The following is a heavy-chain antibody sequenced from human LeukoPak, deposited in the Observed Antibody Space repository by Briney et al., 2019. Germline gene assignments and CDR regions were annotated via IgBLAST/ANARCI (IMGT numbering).Heavy chain of an antibody. CDR2: ITENSAYT. Sequence: GGSLRLSCAASGFTFSSYAMTWVRQAPGKGLEWVSAITENSAYTYYADSVKGRFTISRGNSKNTLYLQMNSLRAEDTAVYYCAKDYSSGWFIDYWGQGTLVTVSS. CDR3: AKDYSSGWFIDY. D-gene: IGHD6-19*01. CDR1: GFTFSSYA. V-gene: IGHV3-23*01. J-gene: IGHJ4*02.